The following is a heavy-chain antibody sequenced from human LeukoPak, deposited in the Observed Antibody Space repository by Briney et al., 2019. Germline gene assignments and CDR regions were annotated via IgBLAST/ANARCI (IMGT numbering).Heavy chain of an antibody. Sequence: GGSLRLSCTASGFTLSLYSMHWVRQAPGKGLEWVSSIGRSSQYIYYGDSVRGRFTISRDNAKNSLYLDMNSPRAEDTAVYYCARDASNIDFAPYFYYMDVWGKGTTVTVSS. D-gene: IGHD3-3*01. V-gene: IGHV3-21*01. CDR3: ARDASNIDFAPYFYYMDV. CDR1: GFTLSLYS. CDR2: IGRSSQYI. J-gene: IGHJ6*03.